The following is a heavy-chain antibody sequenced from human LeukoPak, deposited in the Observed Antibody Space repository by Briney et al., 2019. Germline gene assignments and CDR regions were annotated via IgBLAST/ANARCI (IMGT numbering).Heavy chain of an antibody. CDR2: IYYSGST. Sequence: PSETLSLTCTVSGGSIRSYYWSWIRQPPGKGLEWIAYIYYSGSTNYNPSLKSRVTISVDTSKNQFSLKLSSVTAADTAVYYCARGSRYRIAARPHFDYWGQGTLVTVSS. CDR3: ARGSRYRIAARPHFDY. D-gene: IGHD6-6*01. CDR1: GGSIRSYY. J-gene: IGHJ4*02. V-gene: IGHV4-59*12.